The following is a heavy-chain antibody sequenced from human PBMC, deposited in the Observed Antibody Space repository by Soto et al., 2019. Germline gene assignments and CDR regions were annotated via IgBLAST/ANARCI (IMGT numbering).Heavy chain of an antibody. D-gene: IGHD2-2*02. CDR3: ARRSTTAIRGRYYFDY. J-gene: IGHJ4*02. V-gene: IGHV4-59*08. Sequence: SETLSLTCTVSGGSISSYYWSWIRQPPGKGLEWIGYIYYSGSTNYNPSLKSRVTISVDTSKNQISLKLSSVTAADTAVYYCARRSTTAIRGRYYFDYWGQGTLVTVSS. CDR1: GGSISSYY. CDR2: IYYSGST.